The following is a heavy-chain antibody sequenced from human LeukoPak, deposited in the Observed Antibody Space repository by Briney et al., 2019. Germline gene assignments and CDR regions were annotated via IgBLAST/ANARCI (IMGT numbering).Heavy chain of an antibody. CDR1: RGSVSSYY. J-gene: IGHJ4*02. V-gene: IGHV4-59*02. CDR2: IYYSGST. Sequence: SETLSLSCSVSRGSVSSYYWGWIRQPPAKGLEWIGYIYYSGSTNYNPSLKSRVTISVDTSKNQFSLKLSSVTAADTAVYYCATYSSGWYPYYFDYWGQGTLVTVSS. CDR3: ATYSSGWYPYYFDY. D-gene: IGHD6-19*01.